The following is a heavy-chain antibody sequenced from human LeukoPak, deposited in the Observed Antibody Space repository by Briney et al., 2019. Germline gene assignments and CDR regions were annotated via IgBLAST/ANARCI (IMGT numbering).Heavy chain of an antibody. Sequence: GGSLRLSCAASGFTFNNYEMNWVRQAPGKGLEWVSYISSTSGTKDYADSVKGRFTISRDSAKNSLYLQMNSLRAEDTAVYYCAREDYGDYAENFDYWGQGTLVTVSS. CDR1: GFTFNNYE. CDR3: AREDYGDYAENFDY. D-gene: IGHD4-17*01. J-gene: IGHJ4*02. V-gene: IGHV3-48*03. CDR2: ISSTSGTK.